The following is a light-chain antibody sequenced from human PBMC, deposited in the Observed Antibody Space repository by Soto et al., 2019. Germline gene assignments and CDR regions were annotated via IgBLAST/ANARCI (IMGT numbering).Light chain of an antibody. V-gene: IGLV2-14*01. CDR1: SSDVGGYNY. CDR2: DVS. CDR3: SSYTSSSLYV. Sequence: QSALTQPASVSGSTGQSITISCTGSSSDVGGYNYVSWYQQHPGKAPKLMIYDVSNRPSGVSNRFSGSKSGNTASLTISGLQAEDAADYYCSSYTSSSLYVFGTGTKLTVL. J-gene: IGLJ1*01.